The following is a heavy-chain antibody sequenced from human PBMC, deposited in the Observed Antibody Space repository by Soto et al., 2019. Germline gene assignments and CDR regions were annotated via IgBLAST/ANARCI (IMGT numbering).Heavy chain of an antibody. CDR3: TTLNYVVDV. Sequence: GGSLRLSCAASGSSFSNAWMSWVRQLPGKGLEWVGHIKSKTDGGTADYAAPVKGRFTISRDDSKNTLYLQMNSLKTEDTAMFYCTTLNYVVDVSGQGTTVTVYS. J-gene: IGHJ6*02. CDR2: IKSKTDGGTA. CDR1: GSSFSNAW. V-gene: IGHV3-15*01. D-gene: IGHD1-7*01.